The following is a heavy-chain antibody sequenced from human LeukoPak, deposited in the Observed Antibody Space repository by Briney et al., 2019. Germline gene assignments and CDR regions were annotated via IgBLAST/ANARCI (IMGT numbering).Heavy chain of an antibody. CDR2: INSDTGGA. CDR1: GYTFTGYY. J-gene: IGHJ4*02. D-gene: IGHD4-17*01. V-gene: IGHV1-2*06. Sequence: ASVKVSCKASGYTFTGYYIHWVRQAPGQGLEWMGRINSDTGGANYAQKFQDRVTMTRDTSTSTAYMELSSLRSDDTAFYYCARDTITVTTPYFDYWGQGTLVTVPS. CDR3: ARDTITVTTPYFDY.